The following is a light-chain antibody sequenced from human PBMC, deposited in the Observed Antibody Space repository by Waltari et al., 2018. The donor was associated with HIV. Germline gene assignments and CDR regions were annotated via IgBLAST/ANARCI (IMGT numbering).Light chain of an antibody. CDR3: AAWDDSFNWV. J-gene: IGLJ3*02. Sequence: QSVLTQPPPASGTPGQRVTISCSGSSSNIGSNYVFWYQQLPGTAPKLLIYRNNQRPSGVPDRFSGSKSGTSASLAISGLRSEDEADYYCAAWDDSFNWVFGGGTKLTVL. CDR2: RNN. V-gene: IGLV1-47*01. CDR1: SSNIGSNY.